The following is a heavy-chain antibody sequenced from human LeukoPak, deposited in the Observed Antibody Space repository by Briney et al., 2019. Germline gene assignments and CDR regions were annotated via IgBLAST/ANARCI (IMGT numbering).Heavy chain of an antibody. CDR2: IGTAGDT. J-gene: IGHJ4*02. D-gene: IGHD6-13*01. Sequence: PGGSPRLSCAASGFTFSNYDMHWVRQAAGKGLEWVSAIGTAGDTYYSASVRGRFTISRENARNSLFLQMSGLSAGDTAVYYCASSPAYTNSWEAIDNWGQGTLVTVSS. CDR3: ASSPAYTNSWEAIDN. CDR1: GFTFSNYD. V-gene: IGHV3-13*01.